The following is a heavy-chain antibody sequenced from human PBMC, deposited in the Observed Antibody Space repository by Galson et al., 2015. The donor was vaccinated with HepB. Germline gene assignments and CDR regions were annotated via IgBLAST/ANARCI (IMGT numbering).Heavy chain of an antibody. CDR2: IYYGGST. V-gene: IGHV4-59*01. J-gene: IGHJ4*02. CDR3: ARADYDSSGHLIDY. Sequence: SETLSLTCTVSGGSISSYYWSWIRQPPGKGLEWIGYIYYGGSTNYNPSLKSRVTISVDTSKNQFSLKLSSVTAADTAVYYCARADYDSSGHLIDYWGQGTLVTVSS. D-gene: IGHD3-22*01. CDR1: GGSISSYY.